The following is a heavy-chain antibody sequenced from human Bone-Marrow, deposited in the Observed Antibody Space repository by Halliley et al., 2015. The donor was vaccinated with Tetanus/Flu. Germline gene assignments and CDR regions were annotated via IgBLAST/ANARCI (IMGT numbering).Heavy chain of an antibody. CDR2: IYSGGST. D-gene: IGHD5-12*01. CDR1: GFTVSSNY. Sequence: SLRLSCAASGFTVSSNYMSWVRQAPGKGLEWVSVIYSGGSTYYADSVKDRFTISRDNSKNALYLQMNSLRAEDTAVYYCARDRHSDYVFDYWGQGTLVSVSS. J-gene: IGHJ4*02. CDR3: ARDRHSDYVFDY. V-gene: IGHV3-53*01.